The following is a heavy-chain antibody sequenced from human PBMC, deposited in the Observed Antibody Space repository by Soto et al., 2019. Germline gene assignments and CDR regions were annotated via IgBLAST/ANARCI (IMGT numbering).Heavy chain of an antibody. J-gene: IGHJ4*02. CDR3: ARDLPPVDY. CDR2: ISAYNGNT. V-gene: IGHV1-18*01. Sequence: QIQLVQSGAEVKKPGASVKVSCKASGYTFSSYHITWVRQAPGQGLEWMGWISAYNGNTNYAQNLQGRVTMTTDPSTSTAYIELSSLRSDDTAVYYCARDLPPVDYWGQGTLVTVSS. CDR1: GYTFSSYH.